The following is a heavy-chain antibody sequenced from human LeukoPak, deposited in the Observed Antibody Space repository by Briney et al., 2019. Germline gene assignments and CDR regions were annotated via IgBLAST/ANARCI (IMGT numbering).Heavy chain of an antibody. D-gene: IGHD5-12*01. CDR3: ARYSGPPYNWFDP. CDR1: GGSISSGGYY. V-gene: IGHV4-31*03. CDR2: IYYSGST. Sequence: PSETLSLTCTVSGGSISSGGYYWSWIRQHPGKGLEWIGYIYYSGSTYYNPSLKSRVTISVDTSKNQFSLKLSSVTAADTAVYYCARYSGPPYNWFDPWGQGTLVTVSS. J-gene: IGHJ5*02.